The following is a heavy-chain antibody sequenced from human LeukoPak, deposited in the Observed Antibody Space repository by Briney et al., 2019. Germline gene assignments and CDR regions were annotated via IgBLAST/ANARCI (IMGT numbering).Heavy chain of an antibody. CDR1: GFTFSSYW. CDR2: ISSSGSTI. V-gene: IGHV3-48*04. D-gene: IGHD3-9*01. CDR3: ARDSADNLD. J-gene: IGHJ4*02. Sequence: QPGGSLRLSCAASGFTFSSYWMHWVRQAPGKGLEWVSYISSSGSTIYYADSVKGRFTISRDNAKNSLFLQMNSLRAEDTALYYCARDSADNLDWGQGTLVTVSS.